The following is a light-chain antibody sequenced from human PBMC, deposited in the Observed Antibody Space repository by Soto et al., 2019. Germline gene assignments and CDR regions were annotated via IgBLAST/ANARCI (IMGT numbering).Light chain of an antibody. CDR2: EVT. CDR3: SSYTIYSTLLL. CDR1: SSDIGGYKY. V-gene: IGLV2-14*01. J-gene: IGLJ2*01. Sequence: QSALTQPASVSGSPGQPITISCTGTSSDIGGYKYVSWYQQHPGKAPKLIIYEVTNRPSGVSDRFSGSKSGNTASLTISGLQAEDEADYYCSSYTIYSTLLLFGGGTKLTVL.